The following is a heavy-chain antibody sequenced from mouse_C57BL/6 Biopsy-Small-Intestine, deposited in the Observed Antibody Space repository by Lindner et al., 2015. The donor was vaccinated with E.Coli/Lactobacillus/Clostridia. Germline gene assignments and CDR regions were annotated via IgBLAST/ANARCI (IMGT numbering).Heavy chain of an antibody. CDR3: ARGYLGIFDY. D-gene: IGHD3-1*01. CDR1: GYAFSSSW. V-gene: IGHV1-82*01. J-gene: IGHJ2*01. CDR2: IYPGDGDT. Sequence: VQLQESGPELVKPGASVKISCKASGYAFSSSWMNWVSQRPGKGLEWIGRIYPGDGDTKYNGNFKGKATLTADKSSSTAYMQLSSLTSEDSAVYFCARGYLGIFDYWGQGTTLTVSS.